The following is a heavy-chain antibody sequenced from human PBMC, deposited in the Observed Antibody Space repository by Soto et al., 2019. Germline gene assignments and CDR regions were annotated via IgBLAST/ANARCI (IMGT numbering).Heavy chain of an antibody. J-gene: IGHJ6*03. CDR3: ARRISGYYYYMDV. CDR2: ISGSGGST. Sequence: EVQLLESGGGLVQPGGSLRLSCAASGFTFSSYAMSWVRQAPGKGLEWVSAISGSGGSTYYADSVKGRFTISRDNSKNTLYLQMNSLRAEDTAVYYGARRISGYYYYMDVWGKGTTVTVSS. D-gene: IGHD2-15*01. V-gene: IGHV3-23*01. CDR1: GFTFSSYA.